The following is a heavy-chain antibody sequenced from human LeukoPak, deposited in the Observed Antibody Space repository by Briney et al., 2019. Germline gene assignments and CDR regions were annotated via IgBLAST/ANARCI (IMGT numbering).Heavy chain of an antibody. CDR2: IYYSGST. D-gene: IGHD3-16*01. CDR1: GGSISSYY. CDR3: AASGGSPDAFDI. V-gene: IGHV4-59*01. J-gene: IGHJ3*02. Sequence: SETLSLTCTVSGGSISSYYWSWIRQPPGEGLEWIGYIYYSGSTNYNPSLKSRVTISVDTSKNQFSLKLSSVTAADTAVYYCAASGGSPDAFDIWGQGTMVTVSS.